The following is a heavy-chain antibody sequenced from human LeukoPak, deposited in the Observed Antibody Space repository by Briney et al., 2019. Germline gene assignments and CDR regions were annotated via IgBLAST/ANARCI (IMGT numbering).Heavy chain of an antibody. CDR2: IKQDGSEK. CDR3: ASPRGYGYYFDY. J-gene: IGHJ4*02. CDR1: GFTFSSYW. D-gene: IGHD5-12*01. V-gene: IGHV3-7*01. Sequence: GGSLRLSCAASGFTFSSYWMSWVRQAPGKGLEWVANIKQDGSEKYYVDSVKGRFTISRDNAKNSPYLQMNSLRAEDTAVYYCASPRGYGYYFDYWGQGTLVTVSS.